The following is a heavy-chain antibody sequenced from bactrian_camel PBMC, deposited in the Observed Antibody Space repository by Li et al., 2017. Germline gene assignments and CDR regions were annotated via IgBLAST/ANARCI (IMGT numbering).Heavy chain of an antibody. D-gene: IGHD6*01. V-gene: IGHV3S40*01. J-gene: IGHJ4*01. CDR1: GFTFSSYD. Sequence: QLVESGGGLVQPGETLRLSCAASGFTFSSYDMSWVRQAPGKGLEWVSTINSGGGSTYYADSVKGRFTISRDNAKNMVYLQMNSLKPEDTAMYYCAAGESRQLVARAYRFWGQGTQVTVS. CDR2: INSGGGST. CDR3: AAGESRQLVARAYRF.